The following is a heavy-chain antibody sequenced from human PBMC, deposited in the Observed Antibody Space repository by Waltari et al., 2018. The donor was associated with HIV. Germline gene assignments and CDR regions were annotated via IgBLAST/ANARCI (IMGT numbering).Heavy chain of an antibody. CDR1: GFTFSTYG. CDR2: ISGSGGST. J-gene: IGHJ6*02. CDR3: VKEYQYSHSWYSYYGMDV. Sequence: EVQVLGSGGALVQPGGSLRLSCAASGFTFSTYGISGVRQAPGKGLEWVSTISGSGGSTYYADSVKGRFTVSRDNSKNTLYLQMNSLRAEDTAVYFCVKEYQYSHSWYSYYGMDVWGQGTTVTVSS. D-gene: IGHD6-13*01. V-gene: IGHV3-23*01.